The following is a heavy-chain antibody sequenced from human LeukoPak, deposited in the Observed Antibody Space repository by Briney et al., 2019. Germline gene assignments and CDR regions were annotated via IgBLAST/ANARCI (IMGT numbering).Heavy chain of an antibody. CDR2: ISSSSSTI. CDR1: GFTFSSYS. V-gene: IGHV3-48*04. CDR3: ARDQAAAGALPFDY. D-gene: IGHD6-13*01. Sequence: GGSLRLSCAASGFTFSSYSMNWVRQAPGKGLEWVSYISSSSSTIYYADSVKGRFTISRDNAKNSLYLQMNSLRAEDTAVYYCARDQAAAGALPFDYWGQGTLVTVSS. J-gene: IGHJ4*02.